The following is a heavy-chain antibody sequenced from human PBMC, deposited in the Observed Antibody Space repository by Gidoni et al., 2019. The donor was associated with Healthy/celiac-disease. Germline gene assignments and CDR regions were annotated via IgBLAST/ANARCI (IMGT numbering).Heavy chain of an antibody. Sequence: QVQLQESAPGLVKPSATLSLTCTVPGCSISSYYWRWIRQPPGKGLGWIAYIDYSGSTNYNPSRKSRVTISVDTYKNQFSRKLSSVTAADTAGYYCARERYSSSWPGWFDPWGQGTLVTVSS. CDR1: GCSISSYY. V-gene: IGHV4-59*01. J-gene: IGHJ5*02. CDR2: IDYSGST. D-gene: IGHD6-13*01. CDR3: ARERYSSSWPGWFDP.